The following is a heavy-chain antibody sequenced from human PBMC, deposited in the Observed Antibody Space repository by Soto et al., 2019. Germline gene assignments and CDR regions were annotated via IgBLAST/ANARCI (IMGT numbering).Heavy chain of an antibody. D-gene: IGHD2-15*01. CDR1: GFTFSSYA. CDR3: AKDRRDIVVVVAAIHDY. J-gene: IGHJ4*02. V-gene: IGHV3-23*01. Sequence: EVQLLESGGGLVQPGGSLRLSCAASGFTFSSYAMSWVRQAPGKGLEWVSAISGSGGSTYYADSVKGRFTISRDNSKNTLSLQMNSLRAEDTAVYYCAKDRRDIVVVVAAIHDYWGQGTLVTVSS. CDR2: ISGSGGST.